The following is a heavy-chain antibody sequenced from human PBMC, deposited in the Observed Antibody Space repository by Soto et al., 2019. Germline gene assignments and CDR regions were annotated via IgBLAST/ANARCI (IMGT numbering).Heavy chain of an antibody. V-gene: IGHV1-46*01. CDR2: INPSGGST. J-gene: IGHJ4*02. D-gene: IGHD6-19*01. CDR3: ARVPIAVAGGFLDY. CDR1: WYTLTRYY. Sequence: GGPVKVSCQASWYTLTRYYMDWGRQAPGQGLEWMGIINPSGGSTSYAQKFQGRVTMTRDTSTSTVYMELSSLRSEDTAVYYCARVPIAVAGGFLDYWGQGTLVTVSS.